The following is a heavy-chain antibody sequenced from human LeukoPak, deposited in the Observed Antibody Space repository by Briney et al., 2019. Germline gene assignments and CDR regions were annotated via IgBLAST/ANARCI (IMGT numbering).Heavy chain of an antibody. CDR3: ARGLYSSSS. V-gene: IGHV4-59*08. Sequence: SETLSLTCTVSGGSISSYFWNWIRQPPGKGLEWIGYIHYSGTTNYNPSLKSRLTISLDTSEIQFSLKLTSVTAADTAVYYCARGLYSSSSWGQGTLVTVSS. J-gene: IGHJ5*02. D-gene: IGHD6-6*01. CDR2: IHYSGTT. CDR1: GGSISSYF.